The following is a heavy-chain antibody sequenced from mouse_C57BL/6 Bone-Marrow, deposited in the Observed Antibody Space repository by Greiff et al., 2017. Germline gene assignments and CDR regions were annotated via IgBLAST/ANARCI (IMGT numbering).Heavy chain of an antibody. J-gene: IGHJ2*01. CDR3: ARNHYGSPFDY. D-gene: IGHD1-1*01. V-gene: IGHV1-69*01. CDR2: IDPSDSYT. CDR1: GYTFTSYW. Sequence: VQLQQPGAELVMPGASVKLSCKASGYTFTSYWMHWVKQRPGQGLEWIGEIDPSDSYTNYNQKFKGKSTLTVDKSSSTAYMQLSSLTSEDSAVYYCARNHYGSPFDYWGQGTTLTVSS.